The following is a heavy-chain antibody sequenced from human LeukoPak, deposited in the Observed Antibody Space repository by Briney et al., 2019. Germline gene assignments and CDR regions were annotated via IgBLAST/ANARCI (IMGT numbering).Heavy chain of an antibody. J-gene: IGHJ3*02. CDR2: ISGSGGST. CDR1: GFTFSSYA. V-gene: IGHV3-23*01. Sequence: GGSLRLSCAASGFTFSSYAMSWVRQAPGKGLEWVSAISGSGGSTYYADSVKGRFTTSRDNSKNTLYLQMNSLRAEDTAVYYCAKILGSGSYFPNVAFDIWGQGTMVTVSS. D-gene: IGHD3-10*01. CDR3: AKILGSGSYFPNVAFDI.